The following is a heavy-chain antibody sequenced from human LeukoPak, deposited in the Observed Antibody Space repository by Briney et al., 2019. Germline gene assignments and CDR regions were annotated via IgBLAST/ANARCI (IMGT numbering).Heavy chain of an antibody. CDR3: AKYIRGSLLLWFGEAGFDY. CDR2: ISGDGGST. CDR1: GFTFDDYA. Sequence: PGGSLRLSCAASGFTFDDYAMHWVRQAPGKGLEWVSLISGDGGSTYYADSVKGRFTISRDNSKNSLYLQMNSLRTEDTALYYCAKYIRGSLLLWFGEAGFDYWGQGTLVTVSS. D-gene: IGHD3-10*01. J-gene: IGHJ4*02. V-gene: IGHV3-43*02.